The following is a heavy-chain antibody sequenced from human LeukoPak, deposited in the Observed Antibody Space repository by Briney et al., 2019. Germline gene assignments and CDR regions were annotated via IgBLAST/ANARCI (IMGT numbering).Heavy chain of an antibody. J-gene: IGHJ4*02. Sequence: SVKVSCKASGFTFTRSAEQWVRQARGQRLEWIGWIVVGSGNTNYAQKFQGRVTITADESTSTAYMELSSLRSEDTAVYYCARRDYWGQGTLVTVSS. CDR2: IVVGSGNT. V-gene: IGHV1-58*01. CDR1: GFTFTRSA. CDR3: ARRDY.